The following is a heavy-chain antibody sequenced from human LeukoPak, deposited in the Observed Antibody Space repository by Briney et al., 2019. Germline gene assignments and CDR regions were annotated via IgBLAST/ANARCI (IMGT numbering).Heavy chain of an antibody. CDR1: GFRIADYY. V-gene: IGHV3-11*01. D-gene: IGHD1-26*01. J-gene: IGHJ4*02. CDR3: ARESWANVDY. CDR2: ISGSGGTV. Sequence: PGGSLRLSCAASGFRIADYYMSWVRQAPGKGLECISFISGSGGTVRYADSVRGRFTISRDNAENSLYLQMSSLGVEDTAVYYCARESWANVDYWGQGTQVTVPS.